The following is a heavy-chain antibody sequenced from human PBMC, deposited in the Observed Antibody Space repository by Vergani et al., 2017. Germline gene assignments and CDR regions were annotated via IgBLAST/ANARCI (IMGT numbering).Heavy chain of an antibody. CDR1: GGTFSSYA. V-gene: IGHV1-69*13. Sequence: QVQLVQSGAEVKKPGSSVKVSCKASGGTFSSYAISWVRQAPGQGLEWMGRIIPIFGTANYAQKFQGRVTITADDSTSTAYMELSSLRSEDTAVYYCARDRGYSSSWYGWFDPWGQGTLVTVSS. J-gene: IGHJ5*02. CDR2: IIPIFGTA. CDR3: ARDRGYSSSWYGWFDP. D-gene: IGHD6-13*01.